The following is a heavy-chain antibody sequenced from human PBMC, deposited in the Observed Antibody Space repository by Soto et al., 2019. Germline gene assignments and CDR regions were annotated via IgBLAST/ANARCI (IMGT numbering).Heavy chain of an antibody. D-gene: IGHD1-26*01. V-gene: IGHV1-18*01. J-gene: IGHJ4*02. CDR2: ISAYNGNT. CDR1: GYTFTSYG. CDR3: AGEAGGYSGSPGGY. Sequence: QVQLVQSGAEVKKPGASVKVSCKASGYTFTSYGISWVRQAPGQGLEWMGWISAYNGNTNYAQKLQGRVTMTTDTSTRTAYMEARSLGSDDTAVYYWAGEAGGYSGSPGGYWGQGTLVTVSS.